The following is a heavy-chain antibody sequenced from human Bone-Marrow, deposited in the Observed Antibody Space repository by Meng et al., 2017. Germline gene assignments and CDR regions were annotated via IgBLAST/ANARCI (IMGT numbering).Heavy chain of an antibody. CDR2: VDPEDGET. Sequence: VPMVQTEAKVKKPGATGKISCKLSGYTFTHYYVHLVQQAPGKGLEWMGLVDPEDGETIYAEKFQGRDTITADTSTDTAYMELSSLRSEDTAVYYCATDKGGWGRIDYWGQGTLVTVSS. J-gene: IGHJ4*02. D-gene: IGHD3-10*01. CDR3: ATDKGGWGRIDY. V-gene: IGHV1-69-2*01. CDR1: GYTFTHYY.